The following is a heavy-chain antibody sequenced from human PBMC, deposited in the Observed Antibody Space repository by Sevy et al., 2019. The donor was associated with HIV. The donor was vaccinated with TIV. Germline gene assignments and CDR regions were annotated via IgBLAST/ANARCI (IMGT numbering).Heavy chain of an antibody. J-gene: IGHJ4*02. CDR3: ARVRRTCSSTSCYRGLYFDY. D-gene: IGHD2-2*01. Sequence: SETLSLTCAVYGGSFSGYYWSWIRQPPGKGLEWIGEINHSGSTNYNPSLKSRVTISVDTSKNQFSLELSSVTAADTAVYYCARVRRTCSSTSCYRGLYFDYWGQGTLVTVSS. CDR2: INHSGST. CDR1: GGSFSGYY. V-gene: IGHV4-34*01.